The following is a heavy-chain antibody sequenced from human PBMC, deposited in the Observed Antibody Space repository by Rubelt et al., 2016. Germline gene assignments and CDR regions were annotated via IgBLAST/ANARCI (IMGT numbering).Heavy chain of an antibody. V-gene: IGHV4-59*12. CDR2: IYHSGST. CDR3: ARDTTKYYFDY. Sequence: QLQLQESGPGLVKHSETLSLTCTVSGGSISGYYWSWIRQPPGKGMGWIGEIYHSGSTNYNPPPKSRATILVDKSKTKFSLNLNSVTAADTAVYYCARDTTKYYFDYWGQGTLVTVSS. J-gene: IGHJ4*02. D-gene: IGHD1-14*01. CDR1: GGSISGYY.